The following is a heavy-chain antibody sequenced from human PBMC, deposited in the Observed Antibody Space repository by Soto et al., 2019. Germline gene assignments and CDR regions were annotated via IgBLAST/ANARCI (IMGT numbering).Heavy chain of an antibody. CDR1: GYTFTSYD. CDR2: MTPNSGDT. CDR3: ARNLYNTGSFDH. J-gene: IGHJ4*02. V-gene: IGHV1-8*02. D-gene: IGHD1-20*01. Sequence: QVQLVQSGAEVKKPGASVKVSCKASGYTFTSYDINWVRQAPGQGLERVGWMTPNSGDTGYAQTFQGRVTLTRDTSRSTAYMELSSLTSEDTAVYCCARNLYNTGSFDHWGQGTLVTVSS.